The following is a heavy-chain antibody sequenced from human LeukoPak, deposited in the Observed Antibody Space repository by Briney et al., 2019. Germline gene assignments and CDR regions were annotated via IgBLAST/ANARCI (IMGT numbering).Heavy chain of an antibody. J-gene: IGHJ6*02. V-gene: IGHV1-18*01. D-gene: IGHD2-15*01. CDR3: ARERRFCSGGSCSTPLGGMDV. CDR1: GYTFTSYG. CDR2: ISSYNGNT. Sequence: GASVKVSCKASGYTFTSYGISWVRQAPGQGLEWMGWISSYNGNTNYAQTLQGRVTMTTDTSTSTGYMELRSLRSDDTAVYYCARERRFCSGGSCSTPLGGMDVWGQGTTVTVSS.